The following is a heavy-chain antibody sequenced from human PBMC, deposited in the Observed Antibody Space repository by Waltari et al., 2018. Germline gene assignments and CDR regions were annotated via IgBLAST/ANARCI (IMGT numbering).Heavy chain of an antibody. V-gene: IGHV3-7*03. Sequence: EEQVVECGGGLVQHGGSLRLSCAAPRLTFIGTWLIWPRQAPGKGLEWVADINGDGRAKNYVDSVKGRFTISRDNAENSLYLQMNSLRAEDTAVYYCARLVGGVTTLDPWGQGTLVTVSS. D-gene: IGHD3-16*01. CDR3: ARLVGGVTTLDP. CDR2: INGDGRAK. CDR1: RLTFIGTW. J-gene: IGHJ5*02.